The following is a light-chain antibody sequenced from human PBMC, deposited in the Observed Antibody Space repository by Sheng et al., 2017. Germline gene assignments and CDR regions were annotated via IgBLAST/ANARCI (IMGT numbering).Light chain of an antibody. CDR2: DAS. J-gene: IGKJ1*01. CDR3: LQHNTDPPT. CDR1: QGISSS. V-gene: IGKV1-13*02. Sequence: AIQLTQSPSSLSASVGDRVTITCRASQGISSSLAWFQQKPGKAPKLLIFDASSLESGVPSRFSGSGSGTDFTLTIRSLQPEDYATYFCLQHNTDPPTFGQGTTVDIK.